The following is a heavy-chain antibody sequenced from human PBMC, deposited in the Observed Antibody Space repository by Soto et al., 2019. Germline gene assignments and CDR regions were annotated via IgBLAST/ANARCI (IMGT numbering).Heavy chain of an antibody. CDR2: INPRDSET. J-gene: IGHJ3*01. CDR1: GYIFTYYW. V-gene: IGHV5-51*01. Sequence: GGSLRLSCEASGYIFTYYWIGWVRQMPGKGLEWMAIINPRDSETKYSPSFQGQVTISTDKSISTAYVQWTNLQASDTAMYYCARQICASCRGAFDLWGQGTMVTVSS. CDR3: ARQICASCRGAFDL. D-gene: IGHD2-2*01.